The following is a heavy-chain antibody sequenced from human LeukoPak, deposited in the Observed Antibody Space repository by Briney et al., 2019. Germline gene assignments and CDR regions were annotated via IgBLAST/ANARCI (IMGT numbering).Heavy chain of an antibody. J-gene: IGHJ4*02. CDR2: IYYSAST. Sequence: NPSQTLSLTCTVSVGSISCGVYYWSWIRQPPVKGLECIEYIYYSASTYYNTSLKSRVTISVNTSKNQFSLKLSSVTAEDTAVYYYASEDSSSSYFDYWGQGTLVTVSS. V-gene: IGHV4-30-4*08. CDR3: ASEDSSSSYFDY. D-gene: IGHD6-6*01. CDR1: VGSISCGVYY.